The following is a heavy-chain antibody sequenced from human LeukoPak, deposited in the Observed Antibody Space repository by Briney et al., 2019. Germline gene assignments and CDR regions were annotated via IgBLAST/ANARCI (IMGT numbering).Heavy chain of an antibody. CDR2: INYSGST. J-gene: IGHJ5*02. D-gene: IGHD3-10*01. Sequence: SETLSLTCAVSGGSISNYYLNWIRQPPGKGLEWIGYINYSGSTNYNPSLKSRVTISIDTSKNQFSLKLSSVTAADTAVYYCARGGSTSYREFLYNWFDPWGQGTLVTVSS. V-gene: IGHV4-59*01. CDR3: ARGGSTSYREFLYNWFDP. CDR1: GGSISNYY.